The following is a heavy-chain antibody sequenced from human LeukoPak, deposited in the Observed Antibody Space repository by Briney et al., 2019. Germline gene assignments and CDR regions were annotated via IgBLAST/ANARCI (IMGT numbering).Heavy chain of an antibody. Sequence: ASVKVSCKVSGHSLDELAMHWVRQAPGKGLEWVGGFDPEEGETFYAQEVLGRVSMTEDTSTDTAYMELSSLTSEDTAVYYCAILPLTVVTPLDVWGQGTTVTVSS. CDR2: FDPEEGET. V-gene: IGHV1-24*01. D-gene: IGHD4-23*01. CDR3: AILPLTVVTPLDV. J-gene: IGHJ6*02. CDR1: GHSLDELA.